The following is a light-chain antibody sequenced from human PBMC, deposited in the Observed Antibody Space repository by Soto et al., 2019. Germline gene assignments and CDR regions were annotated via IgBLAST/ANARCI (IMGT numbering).Light chain of an antibody. CDR1: SSDIGSYNF. CDR2: EVN. J-gene: IGLJ1*01. Sequence: QSALTQPASVSGSPGQSIAISCSGASSDIGSYNFVSWYQQHPGKAPKLMISEVNKRPSGISNRFSGSKSGNTASLTISGLQAEDEADYYCCSFAGSGTGVFGTGTKVTVL. V-gene: IGLV2-23*02. CDR3: CSFAGSGTGV.